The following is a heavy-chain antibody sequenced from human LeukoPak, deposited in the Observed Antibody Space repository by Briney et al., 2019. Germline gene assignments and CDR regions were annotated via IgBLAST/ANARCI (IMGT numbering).Heavy chain of an antibody. CDR1: GFTFSNAW. Sequence: GGSLRLSCAASGFTFSNAWMSWVRQAPGKGLEWVGRIKSKTDGGTTDYAAPVKGRFTISRDDSKNTLYLQMNSLKTEDTAVYYCTTAEYSSSWACGYWGQGTLVTVSS. D-gene: IGHD6-13*01. V-gene: IGHV3-15*01. J-gene: IGHJ4*02. CDR3: TTAEYSSSWACGY. CDR2: IKSKTDGGTT.